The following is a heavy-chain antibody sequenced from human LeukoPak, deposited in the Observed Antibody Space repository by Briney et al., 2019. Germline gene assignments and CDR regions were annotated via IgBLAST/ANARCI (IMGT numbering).Heavy chain of an antibody. J-gene: IGHJ6*03. CDR2: LKQDGSEK. CDR3: ARGYYYYYMDV. Sequence: GGSLRLSCAASGFTFSSYWMSWVRQAPGKGLEWVANLKQDGSEKYYVDSVKGRFTISRDNAKNSLYLQMNSLRAEDTAVYYCARGYYYYYMDVWGKGTTVTVSS. V-gene: IGHV3-7*01. CDR1: GFTFSSYW.